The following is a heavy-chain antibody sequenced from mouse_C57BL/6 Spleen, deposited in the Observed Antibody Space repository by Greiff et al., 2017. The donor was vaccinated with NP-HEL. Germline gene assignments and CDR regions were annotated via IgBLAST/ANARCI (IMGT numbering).Heavy chain of an antibody. V-gene: IGHV2-9-1*01. Sequence: VKVVESGPGLVAPSQSLSITCTVSGFSLTSYAISWVRQPPGKGLEWLGVIWTGGGTNYNSALKSRLSISKDNSKSQVFLKMNSLQTDDTARYYCAIDSSGYDYAMDYWGQGTSVTVSS. CDR2: IWTGGGT. J-gene: IGHJ4*01. CDR1: GFSLTSYA. D-gene: IGHD3-2*02. CDR3: AIDSSGYDYAMDY.